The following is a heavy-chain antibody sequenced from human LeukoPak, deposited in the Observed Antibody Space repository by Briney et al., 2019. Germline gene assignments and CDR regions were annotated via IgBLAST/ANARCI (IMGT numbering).Heavy chain of an antibody. D-gene: IGHD6-13*01. V-gene: IGHV1-8*01. CDR3: ARVGVIAAAAPSWFDP. CDR1: GYTFTSYD. CDR2: MNPNSGNT. J-gene: IGHJ5*02. Sequence: ASVKVSCKASGYTFTSYDINWVRQATGQGLEWMGWMNPNSGNTGYAQKFQGRVTMTRNTSISTAYMELSSLRAEDTAVYYCARVGVIAAAAPSWFDPWGQGTLVTVSS.